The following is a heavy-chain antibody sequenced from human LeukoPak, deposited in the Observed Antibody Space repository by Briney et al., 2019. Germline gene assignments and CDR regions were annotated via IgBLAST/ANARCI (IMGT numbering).Heavy chain of an antibody. V-gene: IGHV1-18*01. Sequence: ASVKVSCKASGYTFTSYGISWVRQAPGQGLEWMGWITTYSGDTKYAQKVQGRVTMTTDTSTSTAYMELRSLRSDDTAVYYCVRHLRDTLTGFDYWGQGALVTVSS. CDR1: GYTFTSYG. CDR2: ITTYSGDT. J-gene: IGHJ4*02. CDR3: VRHLRDTLTGFDY. D-gene: IGHD3-9*01.